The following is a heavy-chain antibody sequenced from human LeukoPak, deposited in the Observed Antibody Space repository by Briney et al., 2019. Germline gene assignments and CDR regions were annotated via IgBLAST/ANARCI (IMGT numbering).Heavy chain of an antibody. CDR2: IYYSGRT. D-gene: IGHD3-3*01. CDR1: GGSISSHY. J-gene: IGHJ4*02. CDR3: ARSPEGFLEWSPAYYFDY. Sequence: SETLSLTCTVSGGSISSHYWSWIRQPPGKGLEWIGYIYYSGRTNYNPSLKSRVTISVDTSKNQFSLKLSSVTAADTAVYYCARSPEGFLEWSPAYYFDYWGQGTLVTVSS. V-gene: IGHV4-59*11.